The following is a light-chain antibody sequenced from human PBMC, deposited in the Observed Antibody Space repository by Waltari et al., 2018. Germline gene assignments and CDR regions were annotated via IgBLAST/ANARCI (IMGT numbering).Light chain of an antibody. J-gene: IGLJ1*01. CDR2: EVS. Sequence: GQSITISCTGTDSDVGAYNFVSWYRQHPGKAPHLIIYEVSERPPGISDRFSGSKSDNTASLTISGLQADDEAVYYGSSYTTSNAPGVFGTGTKVTVL. V-gene: IGLV2-14*01. CDR3: SSYTTSNAPGV. CDR1: DSDVGAYNF.